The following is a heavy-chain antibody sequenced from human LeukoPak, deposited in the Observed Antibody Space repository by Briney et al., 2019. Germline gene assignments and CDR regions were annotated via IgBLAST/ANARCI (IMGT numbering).Heavy chain of an antibody. J-gene: IGHJ4*02. Sequence: GWSVTLSCAASGFTFRRYWMSWVRQAPGKGLEWVANIKQDGSEKYYLDSVKGRFTISRDNDKNALYLQMNSLRAEDTAVYYCAREGYYDSSGYNYWGQGTLVTVSS. CDR3: AREGYYDSSGYNY. V-gene: IGHV3-7*01. CDR2: IKQDGSEK. D-gene: IGHD3-22*01. CDR1: GFTFRRYW.